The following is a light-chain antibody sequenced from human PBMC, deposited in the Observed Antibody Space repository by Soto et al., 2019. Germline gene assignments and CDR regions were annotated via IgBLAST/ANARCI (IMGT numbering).Light chain of an antibody. V-gene: IGKV3-15*01. CDR2: GAS. Sequence: EIVMTQSPATLSVSPGERATLSCRASQSVSRINVAWYQQKPGQAPRLLIYGASTRATGIPGRFSGSGSGTEFTLTISSLQSEEFAVYYCQQYNSWPFTFGPGTKVDIK. CDR1: QSVSRIN. J-gene: IGKJ3*01. CDR3: QQYNSWPFT.